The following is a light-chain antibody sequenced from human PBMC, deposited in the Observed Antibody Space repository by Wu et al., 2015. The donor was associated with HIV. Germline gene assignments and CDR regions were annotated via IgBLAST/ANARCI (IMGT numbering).Light chain of an antibody. Sequence: EIVLTQSPATLSLSPGDRATLSCRASQSLSSSLAWYQQKPGHSPRLVIFDTSNRASGIPDRFSASGSGTDFMLTIDRLEPEDFAVYYCQQYAKSFTFGGGTTVEIK. CDR2: DTS. CDR3: QQYAKSFT. V-gene: IGKV3-11*01. CDR1: QSLSSS. J-gene: IGKJ4*01.